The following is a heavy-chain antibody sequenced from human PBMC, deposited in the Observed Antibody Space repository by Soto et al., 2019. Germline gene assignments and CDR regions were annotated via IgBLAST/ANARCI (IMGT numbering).Heavy chain of an antibody. CDR3: ATDDYGSFPD. CDR1: GYPFTTYY. Sequence: HVQLVQSGTEVKKPGASVRVSCMVSGYPFTTYYIHWVRQAPGQGLEWMGWIDPRSGGTVYEQKLQGRVTMTRDTSISTVYMDLSGLTSDDTALYYCATDDYGSFPDWGQGSLVTVSS. D-gene: IGHD1-26*01. CDR2: IDPRSGGT. V-gene: IGHV1-2*02. J-gene: IGHJ4*02.